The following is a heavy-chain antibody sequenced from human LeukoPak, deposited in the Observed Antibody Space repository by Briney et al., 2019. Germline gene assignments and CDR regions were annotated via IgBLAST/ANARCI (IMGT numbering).Heavy chain of an antibody. CDR1: GFTFSTYE. CDR2: ISSSGSTI. Sequence: GGSLRLSCAASGFTFSTYEMDWVRQAPGKGLEWVSYISSSGSTIYYADSVKGRFTISRDNAKNSLYLQMNSLRAEDTAVYYCATPLSGGRNDYWGQGTLVTVSS. CDR3: ATPLSGGRNDY. V-gene: IGHV3-48*03. D-gene: IGHD3-10*01. J-gene: IGHJ4*02.